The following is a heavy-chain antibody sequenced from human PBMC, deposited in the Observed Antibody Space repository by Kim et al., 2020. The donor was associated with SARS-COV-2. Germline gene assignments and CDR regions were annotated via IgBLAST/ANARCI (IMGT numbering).Heavy chain of an antibody. D-gene: IGHD6-13*01. CDR2: IWYDRSNK. Sequence: GGSLRLSCAASGFTFSSYGMHWVRQAPGKGLEWVAVIWYDRSNKYYADSVKGRFTISRDNSKNTLYLQMNSLRAEDTAVYYCARSYSSSWYALDYWGQGTLVTVSS. J-gene: IGHJ4*02. CDR1: GFTFSSYG. CDR3: ARSYSSSWYALDY. V-gene: IGHV3-33*01.